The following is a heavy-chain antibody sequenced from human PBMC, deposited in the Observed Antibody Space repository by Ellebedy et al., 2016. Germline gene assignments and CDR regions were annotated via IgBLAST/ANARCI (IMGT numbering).Heavy chain of an antibody. Sequence: SETLSLTCAVYGGSFSGYYWRWIRQPPGKGLEWIGAINHSGSTNYNPSLKSRVTISVDTSKHQFSLKLSSVTAADTAVYYCARVEWLNLGHTMVRGEIDYWGQGTLVTVSS. V-gene: IGHV4-34*01. D-gene: IGHD3-10*01. J-gene: IGHJ4*02. CDR2: INHSGST. CDR1: GGSFSGYY. CDR3: ARVEWLNLGHTMVRGEIDY.